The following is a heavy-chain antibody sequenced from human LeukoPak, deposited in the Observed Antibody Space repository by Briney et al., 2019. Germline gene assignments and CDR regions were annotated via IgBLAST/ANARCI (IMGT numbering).Heavy chain of an antibody. D-gene: IGHD3-16*01. CDR1: GGSITGHN. CDR3: ARDRKGPSGGGYYYYMDV. J-gene: IGHJ6*03. V-gene: IGHV4-59*11. Sequence: SETLSLTCTVSGGSITGHNWSWIRQSPGKGPEWMGYIFHTGNTNQNPSLKSRVIISVDTSKNQFSLKLSSVTAADTAVYYCARDRKGPSGGGYYYYMDVWGKGTTVTVS. CDR2: IFHTGNT.